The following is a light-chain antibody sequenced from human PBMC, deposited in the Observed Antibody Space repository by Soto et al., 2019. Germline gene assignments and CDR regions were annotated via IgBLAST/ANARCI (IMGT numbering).Light chain of an antibody. CDR2: DAS. CDR1: QSVSSY. V-gene: IGKV3-11*01. CDR3: QQRSNWPPMIT. J-gene: IGKJ5*01. Sequence: EVVLTQSPATLSLSRGERATLSCRASQSVSSYLAWYQQKPGQAPRLLIYDASNRATGIPARFSGSGSGTDFTLTISSLEPEDFAVYYCQQRSNWPPMIT.